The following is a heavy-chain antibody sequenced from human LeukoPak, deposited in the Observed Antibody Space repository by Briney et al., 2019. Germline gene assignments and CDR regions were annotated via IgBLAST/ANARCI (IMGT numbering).Heavy chain of an antibody. D-gene: IGHD4-11*01. Sequence: SVKVSCKASGDTFSSYAISWVRQAPGQGLEWVGRIIPLLNISNYAQNFEGKVTIDADRSTNTAYMELTSLTFGDTAVYYCAADDYSAGSYFLNFFDYWGHGTLITVSS. CDR1: GDTFSSYA. J-gene: IGHJ4*01. CDR3: AADDYSAGSYFLNFFDY. CDR2: IIPLLNIS. V-gene: IGHV1-69*04.